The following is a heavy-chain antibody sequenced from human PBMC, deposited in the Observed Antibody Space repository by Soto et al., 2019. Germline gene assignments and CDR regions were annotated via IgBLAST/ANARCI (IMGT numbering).Heavy chain of an antibody. J-gene: IGHJ4*02. CDR1: GGTFSSYA. Sequence: SVKVSCKASGGTFSSYAISWLRQSPGQGLEWMGGIIPIFGTANYAQKFQGRVTITADESTSTAYMELSSLRSEDTAVYYCARVLYYYDSSGYYSTRGFDYWGQGTLVTVSS. D-gene: IGHD3-22*01. CDR3: ARVLYYYDSSGYYSTRGFDY. V-gene: IGHV1-69*13. CDR2: IIPIFGTA.